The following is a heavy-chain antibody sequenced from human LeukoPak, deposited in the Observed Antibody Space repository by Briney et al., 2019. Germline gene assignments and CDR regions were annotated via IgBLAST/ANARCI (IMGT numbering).Heavy chain of an antibody. J-gene: IGHJ4*02. V-gene: IGHV1-46*01. D-gene: IGHD2-15*01. CDR3: AKAPTWSSYYFDY. CDR2: INPSGDST. Sequence: ASVKVSCKASGYTFTSYYMHWVRQAPGQGLEWMGIINPSGDSTSYAQKFQGRVTMTSDTSTSTVYMELSSLRSEDTAMYYCAKAPTWSSYYFDYWGQGTLVTVSS. CDR1: GYTFTSYY.